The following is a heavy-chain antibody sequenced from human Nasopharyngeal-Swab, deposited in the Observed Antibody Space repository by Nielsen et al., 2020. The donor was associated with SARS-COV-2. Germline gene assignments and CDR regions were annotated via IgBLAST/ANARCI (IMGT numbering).Heavy chain of an antibody. CDR3: ARGIVGATDWGGWFDP. J-gene: IGHJ5*02. Sequence: WIHQPPGKGLEWIGYIYYSGSTNYNPSLKSRVTISVDTSKNQFSLKLSSVTAADTAVYYCARGIVGATDWGGWFDPWGQGTLVTVSS. V-gene: IGHV4-59*01. D-gene: IGHD1-26*01. CDR2: IYYSGST.